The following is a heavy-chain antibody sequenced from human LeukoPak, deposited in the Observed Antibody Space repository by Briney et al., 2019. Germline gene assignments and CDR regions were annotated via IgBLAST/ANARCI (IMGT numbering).Heavy chain of an antibody. D-gene: IGHD3-10*01. CDR3: ARAPYGYYFDY. CDR2: IIPIFGTA. Sequence: ASVKVSCKASGYTFPSYYMHWVRQAPGQGLEWMGGIIPIFGTANYAQKFQGRVTITADESTSTAYMELSSLRSEDTAVYYCARAPYGYYFDYWGQGTLVTVSS. V-gene: IGHV1-69*13. CDR1: GYTFPSYY. J-gene: IGHJ4*02.